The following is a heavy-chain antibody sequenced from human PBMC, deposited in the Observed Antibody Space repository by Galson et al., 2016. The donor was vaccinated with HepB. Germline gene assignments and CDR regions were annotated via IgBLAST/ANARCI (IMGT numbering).Heavy chain of an antibody. D-gene: IGHD3-16*02. J-gene: IGHJ4*02. CDR2: ISWHSGSI. Sequence: GLEWVSGISWHSGSIGYADSVKGRFTISRDNAKNSLYLQMNSLRAEDTAFYYCAKSYYDYVWGSYRYTSIDYWGQGTLVTVSS. CDR3: AKSYYDYVWGSYRYTSIDY. V-gene: IGHV3-9*01.